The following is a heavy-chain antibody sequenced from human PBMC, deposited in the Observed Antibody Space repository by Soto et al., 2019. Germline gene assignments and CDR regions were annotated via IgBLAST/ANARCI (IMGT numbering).Heavy chain of an antibody. D-gene: IGHD6-25*01. CDR1: GGSISSGGYS. J-gene: IGHJ4*02. Sequence: QLQLQESGSGLVQPSQTLSLTCAVSGGSISSGGYSWSWIRQPPGKGLEWIAYIYHSGSTYYNPSLKSRVTISMDRSKNQFSLRLSSVTAADTAVYYCARERLYYFDFWGQGTLVTVSS. CDR3: ARERLYYFDF. CDR2: IYHSGST. V-gene: IGHV4-30-2*01.